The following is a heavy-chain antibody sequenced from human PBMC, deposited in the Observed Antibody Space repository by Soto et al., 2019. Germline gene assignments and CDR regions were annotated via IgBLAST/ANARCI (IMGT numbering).Heavy chain of an antibody. J-gene: IGHJ3*02. CDR2: IYYSGST. Sequence: PSATLSLTFPPAIGSISSFYWSWIRQPPGKGLEWIGYIYYSGSTNYNPSLKSRVTISVDTSKNQFSLKLSSVTAADTAVYYCARRYSSAFDIWGQGTMVT. CDR1: IGSISSFY. D-gene: IGHD6-13*01. CDR3: ARRYSSAFDI. V-gene: IGHV4-59*08.